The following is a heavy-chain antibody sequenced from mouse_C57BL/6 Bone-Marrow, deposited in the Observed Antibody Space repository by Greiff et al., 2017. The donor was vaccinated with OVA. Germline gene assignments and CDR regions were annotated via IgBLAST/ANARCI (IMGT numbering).Heavy chain of an antibody. J-gene: IGHJ3*01. CDR1: GYTFTSYT. D-gene: IGHD2-4*01. CDR2: INPSSGYT. CDR3: ARWGLRSWFAY. V-gene: IGHV1-4*01. Sequence: QVHVKQSGAELARPGASVKMSCKASGYTFTSYTMHWVKQRPGQGLEWIGYINPSSGYTKYNQKFKDKATLTADKSSSTAYMQLSSLTSGDSAVYYCARWGLRSWFAYGGQGTLVTVSA.